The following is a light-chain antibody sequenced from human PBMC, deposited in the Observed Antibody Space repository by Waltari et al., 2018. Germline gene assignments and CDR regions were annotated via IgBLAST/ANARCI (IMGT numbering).Light chain of an antibody. CDR3: QQYINYWT. J-gene: IGKJ1*01. CDR1: KNLDRL. Sequence: TQSPSTLSAFVGDKVTITCRASKNLDRLLAWYQQKPGKAPRLLIYMASNLESGVPSRFSGSGSGTEFTLTINSLQPDDFATYYCQQYINYWTFGQGTKVQ. V-gene: IGKV1-5*03. CDR2: MAS.